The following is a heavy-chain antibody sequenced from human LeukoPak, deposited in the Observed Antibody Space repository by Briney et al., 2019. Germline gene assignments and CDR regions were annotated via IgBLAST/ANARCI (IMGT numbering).Heavy chain of an antibody. CDR3: ARGRFIMVRGVRMDV. D-gene: IGHD3-10*01. CDR2: INHSGST. Sequence: PSETLSLTCTVSGGSINSSYWSWIRQPPGKGLEWIGEINHSGSTNYNPSLKSRVTISVDTSKNQFSLKLSSVTAADTAVYYCARGRFIMVRGVRMDVWGQGTTVTVSS. CDR1: GGSINSSY. V-gene: IGHV4-34*01. J-gene: IGHJ6*02.